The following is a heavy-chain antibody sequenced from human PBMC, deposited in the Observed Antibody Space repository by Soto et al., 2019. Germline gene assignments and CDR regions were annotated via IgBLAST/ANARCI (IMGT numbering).Heavy chain of an antibody. V-gene: IGHV3-23*01. CDR1: GFIFTTYA. D-gene: IGHD3-10*01. Sequence: EVQLLESGGDLVQPGGSLRLSCATSGFIFTTYAMSWVRQAPGKGLEWVSSISGSGASTYYADSVKGRFTISRDTCKNTLYLQMSALRAEDTGVYYCAKDPPITMVRGLTTYFDYWGQGTLVTVSS. CDR3: AKDPPITMVRGLTTYFDY. J-gene: IGHJ4*02. CDR2: ISGSGAST.